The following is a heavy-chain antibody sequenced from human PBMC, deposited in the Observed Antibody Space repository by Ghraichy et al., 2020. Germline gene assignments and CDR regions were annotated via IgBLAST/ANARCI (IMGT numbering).Heavy chain of an antibody. J-gene: IGHJ4*02. CDR3: AREYCSGRRCFFGTGGSHFDY. V-gene: IGHV3-74*01. CDR1: GFTFSNYW. Sequence: AGSLRLSCAASGFTFSNYWIHWVRQAPGKGLVWVSRINSGGSSTTYADSVKGRFTISRDNAKNTLYLQMNSLRAEDTAVYYCAREYCSGRRCFFGTGGSHFDYWGQGTLVTISS. D-gene: IGHD2-15*01. CDR2: INSGGSST.